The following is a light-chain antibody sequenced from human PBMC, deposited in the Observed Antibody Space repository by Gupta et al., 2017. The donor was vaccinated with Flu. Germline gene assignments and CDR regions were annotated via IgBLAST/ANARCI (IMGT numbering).Light chain of an antibody. CDR2: NDS. V-gene: IGLV3-25*02. J-gene: IGLJ2*01. CDR1: ALSTKY. CDR3: QSADSSGTYMI. Sequence: SSELTQPPPVSVSPGQTARITCSGDALSTKYGYWYQQRPGQAPVLLIYNDSERPSGIPERFSGSTSGTTVTLTISGVQAEDEADYHCQSADSSGTYMIFGGGTRLAVL.